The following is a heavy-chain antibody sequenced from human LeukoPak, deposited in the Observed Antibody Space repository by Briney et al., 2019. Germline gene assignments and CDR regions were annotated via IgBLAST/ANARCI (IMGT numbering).Heavy chain of an antibody. CDR2: ISWNSGSI. CDR1: GFTFDDYA. CDR3: AKAPVGTMIVVVFDY. J-gene: IGHJ4*02. V-gene: IGHV3-9*03. Sequence: HPGGSLRLSCAASGFTFDDYAMHWVRQAPGKGLEWVSGISWNSGSIGYADSVKGRFTISRDNAKNSLYLQMNSLRAEDMALYYCAKAPVGTMIVVVFDYWGQGTLVTVSS. D-gene: IGHD3-22*01.